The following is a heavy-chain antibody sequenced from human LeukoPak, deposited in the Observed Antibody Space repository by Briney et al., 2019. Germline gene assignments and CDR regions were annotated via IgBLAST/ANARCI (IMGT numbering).Heavy chain of an antibody. CDR1: GGSFSRYY. J-gene: IGHJ6*02. V-gene: IGHV4-34*01. CDR2: INHSGSS. Sequence: PSETLSLTCAVYGGSFSRYYWSWIRQPPGKGLEWIGEINHSGSSNYNPSLKSRITISVDTSKNQFSLKLSSVTAADTAVYYCARGAYDFWGGFNYGMDVWGQGTTVTVSS. CDR3: ARGAYDFWGGFNYGMDV. D-gene: IGHD3-3*01.